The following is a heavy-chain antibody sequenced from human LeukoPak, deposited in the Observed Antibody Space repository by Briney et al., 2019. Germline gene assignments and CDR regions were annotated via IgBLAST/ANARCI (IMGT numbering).Heavy chain of an antibody. CDR3: ALRITMIVVVRK. J-gene: IGHJ4*02. CDR1: GFTFSSYA. V-gene: IGHV3-23*01. D-gene: IGHD3-22*01. Sequence: GGSLRLSCAASGFTFSSYAMSWVRQAPGKGLEWVSAISGGGGSTYYADSVKGRSTISRDNSKNTLYLQMNSLRAEDTAVYYCALRITMIVVVRKWGQGTLVTVSS. CDR2: ISGGGGST.